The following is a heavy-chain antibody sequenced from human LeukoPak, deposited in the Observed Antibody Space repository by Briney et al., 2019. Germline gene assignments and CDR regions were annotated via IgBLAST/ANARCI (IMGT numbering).Heavy chain of an antibody. CDR1: GLTFSNYW. CDR3: ASQIVVVVAATGTTRSNDY. D-gene: IGHD2-15*01. V-gene: IGHV3-74*01. CDR2: INSDGSYT. J-gene: IGHJ4*02. Sequence: PRGSLRLSCVASGLTFSNYWMHWVRQVPGKGLVWVSRINSDGSYTSYLDSVKGRFTISRDNAKNTLHLQMNSPRAEDTAMYYCASQIVVVVAATGTTRSNDYWGQGTLVTVSS.